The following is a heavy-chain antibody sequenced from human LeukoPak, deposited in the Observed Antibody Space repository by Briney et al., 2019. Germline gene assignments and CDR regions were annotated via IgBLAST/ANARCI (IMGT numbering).Heavy chain of an antibody. V-gene: IGHV1-46*01. CDR2: INPSGGST. J-gene: IGHJ4*02. Sequence: VASVKVSCKASGYTFTSYYMHWVRQAPGQGLEWMGIINPSGGSTSYAQKFEARVTMNRDTSISTAYMELSRLRFDDTAVYYCARSPDILTGEKFDYWGQGTLVTVSS. CDR3: ARSPDILTGEKFDY. CDR1: GYTFTSYY. D-gene: IGHD3-9*01.